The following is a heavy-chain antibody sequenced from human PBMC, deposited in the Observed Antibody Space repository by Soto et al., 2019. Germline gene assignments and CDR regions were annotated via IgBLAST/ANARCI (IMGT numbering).Heavy chain of an antibody. CDR3: ARGPNAQAYCGGDCAGAQYYFDY. Sequence: HPGGSLRLSCAASGFTFSSYDRHWVRQATGKGLEWVSAIGTAGDTYYPGSVKGRFTISRENAKNSLYLQMNSLRAGDTAVYYCARGPNAQAYCGGDCAGAQYYFDYWGQGTMVTVYS. J-gene: IGHJ4*02. CDR1: GFTFSSYD. D-gene: IGHD2-21*02. V-gene: IGHV3-13*01. CDR2: IGTAGDT.